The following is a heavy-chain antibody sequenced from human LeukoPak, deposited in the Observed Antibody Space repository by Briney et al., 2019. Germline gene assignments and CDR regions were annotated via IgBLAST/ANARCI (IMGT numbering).Heavy chain of an antibody. D-gene: IGHD6-19*01. CDR2: INTNTGNP. Sequence: ASVKVSCKASGYTFTSSGVSWVRQAPGQGLEWMGWINTNTGNPTYAQGFTGRFVFSLDTSVSTAYLQISSLKAEDTAVYYCARSSAPYSSGWYSSYYFDYWGQGTLVTVSS. CDR1: GYTFTSSG. J-gene: IGHJ4*02. CDR3: ARSSAPYSSGWYSSYYFDY. V-gene: IGHV7-4-1*02.